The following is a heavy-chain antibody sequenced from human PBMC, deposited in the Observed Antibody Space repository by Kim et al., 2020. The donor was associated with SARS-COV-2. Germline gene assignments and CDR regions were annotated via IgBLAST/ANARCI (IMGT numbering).Heavy chain of an antibody. D-gene: IGHD3-16*01. J-gene: IGHJ4*02. CDR3: VRGYAGGPFDL. CDR1: GFTFDDYG. Sequence: GGSLRLSCAASGFTFDDYGMSWVRQAPGKGLEWVSGINRNSDSTGYADSVKGRITISRDNAKNSLFLQMNSPRAEDTALYHCVRGYAGGPFDLWGQGTLV. V-gene: IGHV3-20*01. CDR2: INRNSDST.